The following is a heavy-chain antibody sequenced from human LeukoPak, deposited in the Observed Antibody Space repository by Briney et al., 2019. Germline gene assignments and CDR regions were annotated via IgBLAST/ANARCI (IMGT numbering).Heavy chain of an antibody. CDR1: GGSISSSSYY. Sequence: ASETLSLTCTVSGGSISSSSYYWGWIRQPPGKGLEWIGSIYYSGSTYYNPSLKSRVTISVDTSKNQFSLKLSSVTAADTAVYYCARRNGDYSGSFYFDYWGQGTLVTVSS. V-gene: IGHV4-39*01. CDR3: ARRNGDYSGSFYFDY. CDR2: IYYSGST. D-gene: IGHD4-17*01. J-gene: IGHJ4*02.